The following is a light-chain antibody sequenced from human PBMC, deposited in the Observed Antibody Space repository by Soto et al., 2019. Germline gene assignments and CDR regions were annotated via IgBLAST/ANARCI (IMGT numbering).Light chain of an antibody. CDR2: AAS. CDR1: QDISNY. J-gene: IGKJ3*01. Sequence: DIQMTQSPSSLSASVGDRVTITCRARQDISNYLAWFQQKPGRPPKSLIYAASSLQSGVPSKFSGSGSGTDFTLTISSLQPEDFATYFCQQYNTYPFTFGPGTKVDI. CDR3: QQYNTYPFT. V-gene: IGKV1-16*02.